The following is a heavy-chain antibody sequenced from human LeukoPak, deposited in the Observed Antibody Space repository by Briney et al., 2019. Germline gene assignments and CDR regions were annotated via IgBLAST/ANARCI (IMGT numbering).Heavy chain of an antibody. CDR1: GGSISSYY. CDR3: ARSRCSSTSCYSYGMDV. J-gene: IGHJ6*02. D-gene: IGHD2-2*01. CDR2: VYYSGST. Sequence: SETLSLTCTVSGGSISSYYWSWIRQPPGKGLEWIGYVYYSGSTNYNPSLKSRVTISVDTSKNQFSLKLSSVTAADTAVYYCARSRCSSTSCYSYGMDVWGQGTTVTVSS. V-gene: IGHV4-59*01.